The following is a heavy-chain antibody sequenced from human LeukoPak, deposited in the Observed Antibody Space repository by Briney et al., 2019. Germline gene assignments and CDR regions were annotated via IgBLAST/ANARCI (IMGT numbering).Heavy chain of an antibody. Sequence: PVGSLRLSCAASGFTFSTSWMHWVRQAPGKGLVWVSRINSDGTTIDYADSVKGRFTISRDNAKNTLYLQMNSLRDEDTAVYYCARAGYYRFGYWGQGTLVIVSS. CDR2: INSDGTTI. J-gene: IGHJ4*02. CDR1: GFTFSTSW. CDR3: ARAGYYRFGY. V-gene: IGHV3-74*01. D-gene: IGHD2/OR15-2a*01.